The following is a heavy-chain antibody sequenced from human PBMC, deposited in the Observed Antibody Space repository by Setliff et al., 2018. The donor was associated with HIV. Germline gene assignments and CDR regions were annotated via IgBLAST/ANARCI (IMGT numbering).Heavy chain of an antibody. CDR3: TRDFSESNGFALDY. CDR2: IESDEKTT. D-gene: IGHD3-22*01. V-gene: IGHV3-74*01. CDR1: GFNFNTYW. J-gene: IGHJ4*02. Sequence: PGGSLRLSCAVSGFNFNTYWMHWVRQVPGKGLVWVSRIESDEKTTTYADSVKGRFTISRDNAKNALYLQMNSLRAEDTAVYYCTRDFSESNGFALDYWGQGTLVTVSS.